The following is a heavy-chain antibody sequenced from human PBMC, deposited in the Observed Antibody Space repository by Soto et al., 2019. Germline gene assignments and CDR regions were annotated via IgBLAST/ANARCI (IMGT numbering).Heavy chain of an antibody. J-gene: IGHJ6*03. CDR1: GFTFSSYG. V-gene: IGHV3-30*18. D-gene: IGHD3-10*01. Sequence: GGSLRLSCAASGFTFSSYGMHWVRQAPGKGLEWVAVISYDGSNKYYADSVKGRFTISRDNSKNTLYLQMNSLRAEDTAVYYCAKTMVRGWGALRHARRHMDVWGKGTTVTVSS. CDR3: AKTMVRGWGALRHARRHMDV. CDR2: ISYDGSNK.